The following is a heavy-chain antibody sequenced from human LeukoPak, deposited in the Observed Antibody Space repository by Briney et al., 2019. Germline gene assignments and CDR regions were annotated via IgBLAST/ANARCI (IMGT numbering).Heavy chain of an antibody. D-gene: IGHD3-9*01. J-gene: IGHJ4*02. CDR1: GFTFSNAW. V-gene: IGHV3-15*01. Sequence: PGGSLRLSCAASGFTFSNAWMSWVRQAPGKGLEWVGRIKSKTDGGTTDYAAPVKGRFTISRDDSKNTLYLQMNSLKTEDTAVYYCTTDRYSPYYDILTGLGTLYWGQGTLVTVSS. CDR3: TTDRYSPYYDILTGLGTLY. CDR2: IKSKTDGGTT.